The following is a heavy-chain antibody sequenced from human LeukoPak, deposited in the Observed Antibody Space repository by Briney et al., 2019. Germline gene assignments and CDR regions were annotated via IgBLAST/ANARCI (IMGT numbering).Heavy chain of an antibody. J-gene: IGHJ5*02. V-gene: IGHV3-9*01. CDR1: GFTFDDYA. Sequence: PGGSLRLSCAASGFTFDDYAMHWVRQAPGKGLEWVSGISWNSGSIGYADSVKGRFTISRDNFRNTLYLQMNSLRAEDTAMYHCVTGAGDRTAYSPSWFDPWGQGTLVTVSS. CDR3: VTGAGDRTAYSPSWFDP. CDR2: ISWNSGSI. D-gene: IGHD3/OR15-3a*01.